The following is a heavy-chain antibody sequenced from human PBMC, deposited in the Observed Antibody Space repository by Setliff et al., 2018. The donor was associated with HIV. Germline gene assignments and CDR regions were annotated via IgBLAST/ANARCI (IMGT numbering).Heavy chain of an antibody. D-gene: IGHD2-15*01. CDR3: AKDGISGGAYPPYYFDY. Sequence: GGSLRLSCAASGFTFNSYAMSWVRQAPGKGLEWVSVISGSGGSTFYADSVKGRFTISRDNSKNTLYLQMNGLRVEDTAVYYCAKDGISGGAYPPYYFDYWGHGTLVTVSS. CDR1: GFTFNSYA. J-gene: IGHJ4*01. CDR2: ISGSGGST. V-gene: IGHV3-23*01.